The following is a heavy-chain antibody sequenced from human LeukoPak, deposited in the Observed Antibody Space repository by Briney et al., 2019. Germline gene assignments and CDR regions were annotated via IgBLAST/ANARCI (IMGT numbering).Heavy chain of an antibody. CDR1: GGTFSSYA. D-gene: IGHD3-10*01. Sequence: GSSVKVSCKASGGTFSSYAISWVRQAPGQGLEWMGWINAYNGNTNYAHKLQGRVTMTTDTSTSTAYMELRSLRSDDTAVYYCARESFRYGSDFDYWGQGTLVTVSS. CDR3: ARESFRYGSDFDY. J-gene: IGHJ4*02. V-gene: IGHV1-18*01. CDR2: INAYNGNT.